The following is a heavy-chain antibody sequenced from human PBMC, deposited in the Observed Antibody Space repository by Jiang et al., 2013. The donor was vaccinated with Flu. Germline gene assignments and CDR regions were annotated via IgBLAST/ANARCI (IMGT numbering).Heavy chain of an antibody. CDR1: GGSISSYY. Sequence: PGLVKPSETLSLTCTVSGGSISSYYWSWIRQPPGKGLEWIGYIYYSGSTNYSPSLKSRVTISVDTSKNQFSLKLSSVTAADTAVYYCARDKVEATHWPTHHYYYYGMDVWGQGTTVTVSS. D-gene: IGHD1-1*01. CDR2: IYYSGST. V-gene: IGHV4-59*01. J-gene: IGHJ6*02. CDR3: ARDKVEATHWPTHHYYYYGMDV.